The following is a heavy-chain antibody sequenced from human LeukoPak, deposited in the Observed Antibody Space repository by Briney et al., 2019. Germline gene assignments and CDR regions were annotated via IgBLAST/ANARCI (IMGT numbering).Heavy chain of an antibody. Sequence: GGSLRLSCAASGFAVSSNHMNWVCQAPGKGLEWVSVISGSGGSTYYADSVKGRFTISRDNSKNTLYLQMNSLRAEDTAVYYCAKSSSGWYPDAFDYWGQGTLVTVSS. CDR3: AKSSSGWYPDAFDY. J-gene: IGHJ4*02. D-gene: IGHD6-19*01. CDR2: ISGSGGST. V-gene: IGHV3-23*01. CDR1: GFAVSSNH.